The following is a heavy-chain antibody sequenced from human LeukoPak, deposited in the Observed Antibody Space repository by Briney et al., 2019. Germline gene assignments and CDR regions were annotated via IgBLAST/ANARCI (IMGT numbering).Heavy chain of an antibody. Sequence: ASVKVSCKASGYTFTGYYIHWVRQAPGQGLEWMGWIYSNNGGTDYAQKFQGRVTMTRDTSISTAYMEVSRVRSDDTAVYYCARYSGSYLFDYWGQGTLVTVSS. CDR3: ARYSGSYLFDY. J-gene: IGHJ4*02. D-gene: IGHD1-26*01. CDR2: IYSNNGGT. CDR1: GYTFTGYY. V-gene: IGHV1-2*02.